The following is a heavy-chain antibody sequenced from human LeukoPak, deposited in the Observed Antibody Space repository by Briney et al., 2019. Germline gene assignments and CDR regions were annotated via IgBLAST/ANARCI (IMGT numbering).Heavy chain of an antibody. CDR1: GFTFSSNW. CDR3: ARDGGHDRFGELGFDY. V-gene: IGHV3-7*01. D-gene: IGHD3-10*01. CDR2: IRQDGSEK. Sequence: GGSLRLSCAASGFTFSSNWMSWVRQAPGKGLEWVANIRQDGSEKNYVDSVKGRFTISRDNAENTVYLQMNSLRAEDTAVYYCARDGGHDRFGELGFDYWGQGTLVTVSS. J-gene: IGHJ4*02.